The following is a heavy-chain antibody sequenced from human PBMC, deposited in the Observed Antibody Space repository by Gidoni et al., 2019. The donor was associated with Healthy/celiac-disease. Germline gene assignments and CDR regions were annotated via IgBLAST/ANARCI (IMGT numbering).Heavy chain of an antibody. V-gene: IGHV1-18*01. CDR1: CYTFPSYG. Sequence: QVQLVQSGADVKKPGASVKVSCKASCYTFPSYGVSWVRQSPGQGLEWMGWISAYNGNTKYEQKLQGRVTMTKDTSTSTAYMERRSLRSDDTAVYYCARDTVERIAVAAEYFQHWGQGTLVTVSS. CDR3: ARDTVERIAVAAEYFQH. D-gene: IGHD6-19*01. J-gene: IGHJ1*01. CDR2: ISAYNGNT.